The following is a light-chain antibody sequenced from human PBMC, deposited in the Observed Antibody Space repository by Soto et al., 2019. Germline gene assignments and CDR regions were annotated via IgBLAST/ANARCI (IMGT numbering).Light chain of an antibody. CDR1: SSNIGAGYD. CDR3: QSYDSSLSPYV. J-gene: IGLJ1*01. CDR2: GNS. Sequence: QSVLTQPPSVSGAPGQRVTISCTGSSSNIGAGYDVHWYQQLPGTAPKLLIYGNSTRPSGVPDRFSGSKSGTSASLAITGLQAEDEADYYCQSYDSSLSPYVFGTGTKVTVL. V-gene: IGLV1-40*01.